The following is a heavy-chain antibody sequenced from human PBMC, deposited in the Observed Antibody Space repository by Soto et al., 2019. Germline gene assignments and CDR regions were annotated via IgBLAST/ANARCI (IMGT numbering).Heavy chain of an antibody. CDR2: VSGNNGAS. J-gene: IGHJ5*01. CDR3: VREQKYFRVNGNWIDS. V-gene: IGHV1-18*04. Sequence: QVQLMQSGTEVKKPGASVTVSCKASGYTSADFGISWVRQAPGQGLEWMGWVSGNNGASNPAPKVQGRITMTLVTSTSVSYTAQRSLASDLSAICYCVREQKYFRVNGNWIDSWGQGTLVSVSS. CDR1: GYTSADFG. D-gene: IGHD2-2*01.